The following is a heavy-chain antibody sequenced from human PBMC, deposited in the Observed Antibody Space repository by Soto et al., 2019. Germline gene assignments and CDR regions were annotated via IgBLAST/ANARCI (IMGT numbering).Heavy chain of an antibody. CDR1: GYTFTSYG. CDR2: ISAYNGNT. J-gene: IGHJ6*02. V-gene: IGHV1-18*04. Sequence: ASVKVSCKASGYTFTSYGISWVRQAPGQGLEWMGWISAYNGNTNYAQKLQGRVTMTTDTSTSTAYMELRSLRSGDTAVYYCARDPTLGYDFWSGYLTVGMDVWGQGSSVTVSS. D-gene: IGHD3-3*01. CDR3: ARDPTLGYDFWSGYLTVGMDV.